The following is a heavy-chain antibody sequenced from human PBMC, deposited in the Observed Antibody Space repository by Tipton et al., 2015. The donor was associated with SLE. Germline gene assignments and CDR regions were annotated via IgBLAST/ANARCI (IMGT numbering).Heavy chain of an antibody. D-gene: IGHD6-13*01. CDR3: ARGQTAAGSYYFDY. CDR1: GFTFSSYA. V-gene: IGHV4-34*01. CDR2: INHSGST. J-gene: IGHJ4*02. Sequence: LRLSCAASGFTFSSYAMSWVRQAPGKGLEWVGEINHSGSTNYNPSLKSRVTISVDTSKNQFSLKLSSVTAADTAVYYCARGQTAAGSYYFDYWGQGTLVTVSS.